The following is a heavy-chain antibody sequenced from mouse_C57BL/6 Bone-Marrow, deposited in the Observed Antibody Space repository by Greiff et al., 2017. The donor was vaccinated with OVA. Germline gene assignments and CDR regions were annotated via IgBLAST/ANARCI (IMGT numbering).Heavy chain of an antibody. CDR2: ISSGGSYT. D-gene: IGHD3-1*01. Sequence: EVQGVESGGDLVKPGGSLKLSCAASGFTFSSYGMSWVRQTPDKRLEWVATISSGGSYTYYPDSVKGRFTISRDNAKNTLYLQMSSLKSEDTAMYYCARRGYYCDYGGQGTTLTVAS. V-gene: IGHV5-6*01. CDR1: GFTFSSYG. CDR3: ARRGYYCDY. J-gene: IGHJ2*01.